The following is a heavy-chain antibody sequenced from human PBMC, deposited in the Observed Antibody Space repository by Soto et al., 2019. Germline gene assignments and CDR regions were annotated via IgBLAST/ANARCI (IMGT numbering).Heavy chain of an antibody. D-gene: IGHD3-10*02. CDR2: TAYTGNT. Sequence: SETLSLTCVVSGGSITSYHWSWIRQFPGKGLEWIAYTAYTGNTNYNPSLKSRVTISVDTSKNQFSLNLNSVTAADTAVYYCARSSVRGWSYWGQGTLVTVSS. J-gene: IGHJ4*02. V-gene: IGHV4-59*12. CDR1: GGSITSYH. CDR3: ARSSVRGWSY.